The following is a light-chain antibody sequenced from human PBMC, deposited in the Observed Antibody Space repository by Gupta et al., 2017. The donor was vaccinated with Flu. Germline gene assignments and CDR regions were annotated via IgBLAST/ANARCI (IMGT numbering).Light chain of an antibody. CDR3: QSYDSSLSGSV. CDR2: GNN. J-gene: IGLJ3*02. CDR1: SSAVGAGYD. Sequence: QSVLTQPPSVSGAPGQRLTIPCTGSSSAVGAGYDVHWYQQLPGTAPKLLIYGNNNRPSGVPDRFSGSKSGTSASLAITGLQAEDEADYYCQSYDSSLSGSVFGGGTKLTVL. V-gene: IGLV1-40*01.